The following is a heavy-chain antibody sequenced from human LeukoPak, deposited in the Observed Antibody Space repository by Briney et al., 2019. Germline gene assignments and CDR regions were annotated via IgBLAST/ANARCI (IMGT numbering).Heavy chain of an antibody. CDR2: IRSKAYGGTT. CDR1: GFTFGDYA. D-gene: IGHD4-17*01. Sequence: PGGSLRLSCTASGFTFGDYAMSWFRQAPGKGLEWVGFIRSKAYGGTTEYAASVKGRFTISRDDSKSIAYLQMNSLKTEDTAVYYCARDDYGETFDYWGQGTLVTVSS. CDR3: ARDDYGETFDY. V-gene: IGHV3-49*03. J-gene: IGHJ4*02.